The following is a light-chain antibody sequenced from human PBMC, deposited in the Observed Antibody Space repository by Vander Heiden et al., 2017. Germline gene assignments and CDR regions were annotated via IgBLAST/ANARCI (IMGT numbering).Light chain of an antibody. V-gene: IGKV1-27*01. CDR2: AAS. CDR3: KKDNSAPS. Sequence: DIRITHLPSSLSASVGYRVTIACRGSQGISNYLARYQQEPGKVPKLLIYAASKVQSGVPYGFRGSGYGTDFTLTISSLQPEDVANYYCKKDNSAPSFGQGTKVEIK. J-gene: IGKJ1*01. CDR1: QGISNY.